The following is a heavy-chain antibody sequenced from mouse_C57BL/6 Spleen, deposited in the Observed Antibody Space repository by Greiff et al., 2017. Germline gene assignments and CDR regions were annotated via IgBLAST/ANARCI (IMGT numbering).Heavy chain of an antibody. CDR2: INPGSGGT. J-gene: IGHJ4*01. Sequence: QVQLQQSGAELVRPGTSVKVSCKASGYAFTNYLIEWVKQRPGQGLEWIRVINPGSGGTNYNEKFKGKATLTADKSSSTAYMQLSSLTSEDSAVYFCARGYYGSSLYAMDYWGQGTSVTVSS. CDR1: GYAFTNYL. D-gene: IGHD1-1*01. V-gene: IGHV1-54*01. CDR3: ARGYYGSSLYAMDY.